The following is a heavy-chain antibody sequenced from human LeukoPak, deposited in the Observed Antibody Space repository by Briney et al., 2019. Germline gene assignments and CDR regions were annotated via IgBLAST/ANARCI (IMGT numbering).Heavy chain of an antibody. D-gene: IGHD6-19*01. Sequence: GASVKVSCKASGGTFSSYAISWVRQAPGQGLEWMGRIIPILGIANYAQKFQGRVTITADKSTSTAYMELSSLRSEDTAVYYCARVSDSSGWYGIYFDYRGQGTLVTVSS. J-gene: IGHJ4*02. CDR3: ARVSDSSGWYGIYFDY. V-gene: IGHV1-69*04. CDR1: GGTFSSYA. CDR2: IIPILGIA.